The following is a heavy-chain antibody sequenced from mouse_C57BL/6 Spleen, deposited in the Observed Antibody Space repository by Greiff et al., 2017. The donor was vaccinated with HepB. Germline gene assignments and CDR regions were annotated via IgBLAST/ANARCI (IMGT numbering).Heavy chain of an antibody. CDR2: IYPETGGT. V-gene: IGHV1-15*01. CDR3: TNGNYFDY. D-gene: IGHD2-1*01. J-gene: IGHJ2*01. Sequence: VQLQQSGAELVRPGASVTLSCKASGYTFTDYEMHWVKQTPVHGLEWIGAIYPETGGTAYNQKIKGKARLTADNSSSTAYMELRSLTSEDSAVDYCTNGNYFDYWGQGTTLTVSS. CDR1: GYTFTDYE.